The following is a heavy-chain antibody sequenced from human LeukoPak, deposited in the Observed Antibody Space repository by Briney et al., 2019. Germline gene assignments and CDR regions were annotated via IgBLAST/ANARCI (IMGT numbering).Heavy chain of an antibody. CDR3: AREWGIAGYFDY. J-gene: IGHJ4*02. Sequence: ASVKVSCKASGYTFTSNYIHWVRQAPGQGLEWMGGIIPIFGTANYAQKFQGRVTITADESTSTAYMELSSLRSEDTAVYYCAREWGIAGYFDYWGQGTLVTVSS. CDR1: GYTFTSNY. CDR2: IIPIFGTA. D-gene: IGHD6-13*01. V-gene: IGHV1-69*13.